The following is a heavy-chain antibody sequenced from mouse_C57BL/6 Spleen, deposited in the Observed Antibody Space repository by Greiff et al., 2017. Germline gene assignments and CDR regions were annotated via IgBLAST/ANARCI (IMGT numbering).Heavy chain of an antibody. CDR2: ISYDGSN. D-gene: IGHD2-2*01. Sequence: VQLQQSGPGLVKPSQSLSLTCSVTGYSITSGYYWNWIRQFPGNKLEWMGYISYDGSNNYNPSLKNRISITRDTSKNQFFLKLNSVTTEDTATYYCARGIYYGYDVGYAMDYWGQGTSVTVSS. J-gene: IGHJ4*01. CDR1: GYSITSGYY. V-gene: IGHV3-6*01. CDR3: ARGIYYGYDVGYAMDY.